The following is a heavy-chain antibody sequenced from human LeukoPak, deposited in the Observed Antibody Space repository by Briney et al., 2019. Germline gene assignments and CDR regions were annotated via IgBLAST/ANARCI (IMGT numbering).Heavy chain of an antibody. CDR1: GYTLTELS. D-gene: IGHD2-21*01. CDR3: ATVVGVVSMDV. J-gene: IGHJ6*02. CDR2: FDPEDGET. V-gene: IGHV1-24*01. Sequence: ASVKVSCMVSGYTLTELSMHWVRQAPGKGLEWMGGFDPEDGETIYAQKFQGRVTMTEDTSTDTAYIELSSLRSEDTAVYYCATVVGVVSMDVWGQGTTVSVSS.